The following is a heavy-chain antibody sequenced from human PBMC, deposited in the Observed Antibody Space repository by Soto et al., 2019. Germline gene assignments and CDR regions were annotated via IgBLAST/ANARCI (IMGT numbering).Heavy chain of an antibody. D-gene: IGHD2-2*01. J-gene: IGHJ4*02. CDR2: IYPGGVNV. CDR1: GCSFTSHY. V-gene: IGHV1-46*01. Sequence: ASVKVSCKAIGCSFTSHYMHWVRQAPGQGLEWMGTIYPGGVNVAYAQKFEGRVTMTKDTSTSTVYIELNSLRAEDTAVYYCAAGGYQLKNPRFDYWGQGTLVPSPQ. CDR3: AAGGYQLKNPRFDY.